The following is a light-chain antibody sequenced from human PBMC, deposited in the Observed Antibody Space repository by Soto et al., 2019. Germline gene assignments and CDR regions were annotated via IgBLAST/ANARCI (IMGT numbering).Light chain of an antibody. CDR2: VAS. J-gene: IGKJ2*01. CDR1: QDISSW. CDR3: QQTNSFPYT. V-gene: IGKV1D-12*01. Sequence: IQMTQSPSSVSASAGDRVTITCRASQDISSWLAWYQQKPGKAPKLLISVASSLQTGVPSRFTGGGSGTDFTLTISSLQPEDFATYYCQQTNSFPYTFGQGTKLEFK.